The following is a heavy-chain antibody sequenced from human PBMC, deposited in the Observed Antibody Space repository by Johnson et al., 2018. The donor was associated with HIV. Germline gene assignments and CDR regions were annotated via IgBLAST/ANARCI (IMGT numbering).Heavy chain of an antibody. V-gene: IGHV3-7*03. CDR3: ARENMNWEGLDM. D-gene: IGHD7-27*01. J-gene: IGHJ3*02. CDR1: GFTFSSYW. Sequence: VQLVESGGGLVQPGGSLRLSCAASGFTFSSYWMSWVRQAQGKGLEWVANIKQDGSEKYYVDSVKGRFTISRDNAKNSLDRQMNSLRAEETAVYYCARENMNWEGLDMWGQGTMVTVSS. CDR2: IKQDGSEK.